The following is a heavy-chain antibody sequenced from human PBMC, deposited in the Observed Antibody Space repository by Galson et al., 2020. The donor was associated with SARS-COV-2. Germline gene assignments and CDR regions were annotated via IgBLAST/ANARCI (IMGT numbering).Heavy chain of an antibody. V-gene: IGHV4-34*01. CDR1: GGSFSGYY. Sequence: SETLSLTCAVYGGSFSGYYWSWIRQPPGKGLEWIGEINHSGSTNYNPSLKSRVTISVDTSKNQFSLKLSSVTAADTAVYYCASGRAVAAPRSFDYWGQGTLVTVSS. CDR3: ASGRAVAAPRSFDY. J-gene: IGHJ4*02. D-gene: IGHD6-19*01. CDR2: INHSGST.